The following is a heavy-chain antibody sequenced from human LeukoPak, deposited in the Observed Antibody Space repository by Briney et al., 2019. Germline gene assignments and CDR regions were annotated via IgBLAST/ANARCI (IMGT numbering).Heavy chain of an antibody. CDR3: AREGTGCRSTSCYCDY. CDR1: GGSFSGYY. CDR2: INHSGST. D-gene: IGHD2-2*01. Sequence: SETLSLTCAVYGGSFSGYYWSWIRQPPGKGLEWIGEINHSGSTNYNPSLKSRVTISVDTSKNQFSLKLSSVTAADTAVYYCAREGTGCRSTSCYCDYWGQGTLVTVSS. V-gene: IGHV4-34*01. J-gene: IGHJ4*02.